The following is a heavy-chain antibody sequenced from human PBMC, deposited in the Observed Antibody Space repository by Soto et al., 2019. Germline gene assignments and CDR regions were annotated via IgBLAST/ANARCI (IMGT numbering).Heavy chain of an antibody. CDR1: AYSFTSYY. Sequence: SVKVSLKASAYSFTSYYMHWVRQTPGQGLESMGIINPSGGSTSYAQKFQGRVTMTRDTSTSTAYMELSSLRSEDTAVYYCARAEYSSSKVPSVYWGQGTLVTVSS. CDR2: INPSGGST. CDR3: ARAEYSSSKVPSVY. V-gene: IGHV1-46*01. J-gene: IGHJ4*02. D-gene: IGHD6-6*01.